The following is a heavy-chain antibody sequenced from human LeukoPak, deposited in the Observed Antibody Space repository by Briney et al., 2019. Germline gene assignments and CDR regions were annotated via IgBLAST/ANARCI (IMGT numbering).Heavy chain of an antibody. CDR2: ISGSGGST. J-gene: IGHJ4*02. CDR3: ASRTFSSGWLIDY. V-gene: IGHV3-23*01. Sequence: GGSLRLSCAASGFTFSSYAMSWVRQAPGKGLEWVSAISGSGGSTCYADSVKGRFTISRDNSKNTLYLQMNSLRAEDTAVYYCASRTFSSGWLIDYWGQGTLVTVSS. CDR1: GFTFSSYA. D-gene: IGHD6-19*01.